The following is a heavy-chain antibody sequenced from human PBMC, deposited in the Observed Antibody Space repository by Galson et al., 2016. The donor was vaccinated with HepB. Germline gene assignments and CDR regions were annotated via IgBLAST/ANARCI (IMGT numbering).Heavy chain of an antibody. V-gene: IGHV3-23*01. CDR3: AKDGWRCSVGYFYYYGLDV. D-gene: IGHD3-10*02. Sequence: SLRLSCAASGFTFSNYGMNWVRQAPGKGLEWVSAITGSGDSPYYADSVKGRFTISRDNSKNTLYLQMNSLRAEDTAVYYCAKDGWRCSVGYFYYYGLDVWGHGTTVTVSS. CDR2: ITGSGDSP. CDR1: GFTFSNYG. J-gene: IGHJ6*02.